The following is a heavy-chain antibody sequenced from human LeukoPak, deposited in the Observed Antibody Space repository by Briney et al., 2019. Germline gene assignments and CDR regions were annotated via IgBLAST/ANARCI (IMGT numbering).Heavy chain of an antibody. CDR1: GGSISSYY. J-gene: IGHJ5*02. V-gene: IGHV4-59*08. Sequence: SETLSLTCTVSGGSISSYYWSWIRQPPGKGLEWIGYIYYSGSTNYNPSLKSRVTISVDTSKNQFSLKLSCVTAAETAVYYCASASIAAAGINWFDPWGQGTLVTVSS. CDR3: ASASIAAAGINWFDP. D-gene: IGHD6-13*01. CDR2: IYYSGST.